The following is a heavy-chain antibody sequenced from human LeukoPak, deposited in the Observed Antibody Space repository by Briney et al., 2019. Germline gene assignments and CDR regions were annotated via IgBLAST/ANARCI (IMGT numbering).Heavy chain of an antibody. CDR3: ARNLGHCDGGSCFPFNF. V-gene: IGHV4-4*07. CDR2: IYTSGST. Sequence: PSETLSLTCTVSGGSISSYYWSWIRQPAGKGLEWIGRIYTSGSTNYNPSLKSRVTISVDTSKNQFSLKLNSVTAADTAVYYCARNLGHCDGGSCFPFNFWGQGTLVTVST. J-gene: IGHJ4*02. CDR1: GGSISSYY. D-gene: IGHD2-15*01.